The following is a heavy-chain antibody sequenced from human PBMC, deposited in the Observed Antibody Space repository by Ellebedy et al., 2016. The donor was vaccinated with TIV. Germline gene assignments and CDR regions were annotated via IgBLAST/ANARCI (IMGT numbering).Heavy chain of an antibody. D-gene: IGHD4-23*01. CDR3: ARDNWLTAVASQGPPPDY. CDR1: GYTFSNSG. CDR2: ISTYNHTT. V-gene: IGHV1-18*04. Sequence: ASVKVSCXTSGYTFSNSGFNWVRQAPGQGLEWLGWISTYNHTTDYAPKFQGRVSLTTDTSTATAYMELRGLTSDDTAVYYCARDNWLTAVASQGPPPDYWGQGTLVTVSS. J-gene: IGHJ4*02.